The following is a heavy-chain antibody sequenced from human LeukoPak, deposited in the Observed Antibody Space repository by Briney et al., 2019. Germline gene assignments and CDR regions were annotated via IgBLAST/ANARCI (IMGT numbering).Heavy chain of an antibody. CDR3: AREVSLISSIGDWFDP. J-gene: IGHJ5*02. V-gene: IGHV4-4*07. CDR2: MYTSGST. CDR1: GGSISSFS. Sequence: SETLSLTCTVSGGSISSFSWNWIRQPAEKGLEWIGRMYTSGSTNYNPSLKSRVTMSVDTSKNQFSLKVNSVTAADRAVYYCAREVSLISSIGDWFDPWGQGILVTVSS. D-gene: IGHD6-6*01.